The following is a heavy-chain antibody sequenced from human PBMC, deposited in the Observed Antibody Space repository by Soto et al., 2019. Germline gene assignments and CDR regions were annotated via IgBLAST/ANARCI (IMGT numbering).Heavy chain of an antibody. V-gene: IGHV4-31*03. CDR1: GGSISSGGYY. CDR2: IYYSGST. CDR3: ARVSRMVRGVIKERNWFDP. D-gene: IGHD3-10*01. J-gene: IGHJ5*02. Sequence: QVQLQESGPGLVKPSQTLSLTCTVSGGSISSGGYYWSWIRQHPGKGLKWIGYIYYSGSTYYNPSLKRRVTISVDTSKNQFSLKLSSVTAADTAVYYCARVSRMVRGVIKERNWFDPWGQGTLVTVSS.